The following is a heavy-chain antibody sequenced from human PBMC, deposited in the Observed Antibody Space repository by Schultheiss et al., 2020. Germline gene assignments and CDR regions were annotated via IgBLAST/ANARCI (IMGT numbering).Heavy chain of an antibody. CDR1: GFTFSSYG. D-gene: IGHD2-21*02. CDR3: ARETIVVVTAPGCGDY. Sequence: GGSLRLSCAASGFTFSSYGMHWVRQAPGKGLEWVAVISYDGSNKYYADSVKGRFTISRDNSKNTLYLQMNSLRAEDTAVYYCARETIVVVTAPGCGDYWGQGTLVTVSS. V-gene: IGHV3-30*03. CDR2: ISYDGSNK. J-gene: IGHJ4*02.